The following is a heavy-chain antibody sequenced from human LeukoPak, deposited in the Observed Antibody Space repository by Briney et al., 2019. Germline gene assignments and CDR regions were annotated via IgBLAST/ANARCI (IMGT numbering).Heavy chain of an antibody. J-gene: IGHJ3*02. CDR2: VSDSGSHT. CDR1: GFSLSTDA. D-gene: IGHD1-26*01. CDR3: AKVSGSYPEAFDI. V-gene: IGHV3-23*01. Sequence: GSLRLSCAASGFSLSTDAMSWPRQAPGNGQQWVSTVSDSGSHTYYADSVKGRFTMSRDNSKNTLYLQMNSLRGEDTAIYYCAKVSGSYPEAFDIWGQGTMVTVSS.